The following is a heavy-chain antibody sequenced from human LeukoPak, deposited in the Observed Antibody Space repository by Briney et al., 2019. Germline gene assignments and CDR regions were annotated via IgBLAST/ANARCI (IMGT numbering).Heavy chain of an antibody. D-gene: IGHD4/OR15-4a*01. V-gene: IGHV3-23*01. CDR3: ARRAGAYSHPYDY. CDR1: GLTFMKYS. CDR2: ITGSGAST. Sequence: GGSLRLSCAASGLTFMKYSMTWVRQAPGKGLEWVAAITGSGASTHYSDSVKGRFTISRDNSKNTLYLQMNSLRAEDTAVYYCARRAGAYSHPYDYWGQGTLVTVSS. J-gene: IGHJ4*02.